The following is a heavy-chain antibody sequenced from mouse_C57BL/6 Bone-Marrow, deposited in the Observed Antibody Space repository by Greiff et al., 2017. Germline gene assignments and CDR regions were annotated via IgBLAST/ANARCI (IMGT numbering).Heavy chain of an antibody. V-gene: IGHV14-3*01. CDR3: ARAGRLHGSSYDWYFDV. J-gene: IGHJ1*03. CDR1: GFNIKNTY. CDR2: IDPATGNT. Sequence: VQLQQSVAELVRPGASVKLSCTASGFNIKNTYMHWVKQRPEQGLEWIGRIDPATGNTKYAPKFQGKATITADTSSNTAYLQLSSLTSEDTAIYYCARAGRLHGSSYDWYFDVWGTGTTVTVSS. D-gene: IGHD1-1*01.